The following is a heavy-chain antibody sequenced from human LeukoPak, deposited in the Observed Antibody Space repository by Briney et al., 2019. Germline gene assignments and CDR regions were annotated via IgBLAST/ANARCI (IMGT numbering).Heavy chain of an antibody. D-gene: IGHD3-10*01. V-gene: IGHV3-53*01. CDR2: IYSGETT. CDR3: ARISGGSFDV. J-gene: IGHJ3*01. Sequence: GSLSPSWAASGLTVNSNCMTWVRKAQGTGLEWVSLIYSGETTYYADTVKGRFTISTDTSQNTLYLQMNRLRAEDTAVYYCARISGGSFDVWGQGTTVTVPS. CDR1: GLTVNSNC.